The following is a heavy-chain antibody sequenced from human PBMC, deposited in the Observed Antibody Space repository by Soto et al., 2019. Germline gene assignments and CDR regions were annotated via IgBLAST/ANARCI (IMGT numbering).Heavy chain of an antibody. CDR3: AIDHYVYVILTGYGYYDSMDV. CDR1: GGSISSGDYY. D-gene: IGHD3-9*01. CDR2: IYYSGST. V-gene: IGHV4-30-4*01. J-gene: IGHJ6*02. Sequence: QVQLQESGPGLVKPSQTLSLTCTVSGGSISSGDYYWSWIRQPPGKGLEWIGYIYYSGSTNYNPSIKRRVTISVDTSKNQCYPKLSSVTAADTAVSCSAIDHYVYVILTGYGYYDSMDVWGPGTRVTVSS.